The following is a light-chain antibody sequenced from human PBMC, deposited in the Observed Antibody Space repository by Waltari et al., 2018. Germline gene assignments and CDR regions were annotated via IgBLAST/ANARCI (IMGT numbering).Light chain of an antibody. Sequence: ETVVTQSPATLSVSPGERATLSCRTSPSIGFNLAWYQQKPGQAPRLPTYHASTGATGIPARFSGSGSETEFTLTISGLQSEDFAVYYCQQYNRWPPGTFGQGTKVEI. CDR2: HAS. V-gene: IGKV3-15*01. CDR1: PSIGFN. CDR3: QQYNRWPPGT. J-gene: IGKJ1*01.